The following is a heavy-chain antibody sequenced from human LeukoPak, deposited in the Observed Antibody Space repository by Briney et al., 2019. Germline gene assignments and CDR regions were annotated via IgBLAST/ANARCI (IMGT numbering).Heavy chain of an antibody. CDR1: GFAFSTYW. CDR3: ARDQGYQVVDP. CDR2: INGDGSST. V-gene: IGHV3-74*01. Sequence: GGSLRLSCSASGFAFSTYWMHWVRQASGKGLVGVSRINGDGSSTSYADSVKGRFTISRDNAKNTLYLQTNSLRAEDTAVYYCARDQGYQVVDPWGQGTLVTVSS. J-gene: IGHJ5*02. D-gene: IGHD2-2*01.